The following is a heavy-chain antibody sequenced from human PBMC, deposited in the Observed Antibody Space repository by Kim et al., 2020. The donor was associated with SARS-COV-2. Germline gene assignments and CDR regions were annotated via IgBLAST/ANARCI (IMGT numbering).Heavy chain of an antibody. J-gene: IGHJ4*02. D-gene: IGHD2-15*01. Sequence: ASVKVSCKVSGYTLTELSMHWVRQAPGKGLEWMGGFDPEDGETIYAQKFQGRVTMTEDTSTDTAHMELSSLRSEDTAVYYCATDGSRSDIVVVVAATLDLNYWGQGTLVTVSS. CDR3: ATDGSRSDIVVVVAATLDLNY. CDR1: GYTLTELS. CDR2: FDPEDGET. V-gene: IGHV1-24*01.